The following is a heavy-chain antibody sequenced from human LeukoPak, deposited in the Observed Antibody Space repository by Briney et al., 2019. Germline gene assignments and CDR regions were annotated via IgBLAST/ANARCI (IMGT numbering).Heavy chain of an antibody. Sequence: GGSLRLSCAASGFTFSSYAMHWVRQAPGKGLEWVAVISYDGSNKYYADSVKGRFTISRDNSKNTLYLQMNSLRAEDTAVYYCAGSSGFDYWGQGTLVTVSS. V-gene: IGHV3-30-3*01. J-gene: IGHJ4*02. CDR1: GFTFSSYA. CDR3: AGSSGFDY. D-gene: IGHD6-13*01. CDR2: ISYDGSNK.